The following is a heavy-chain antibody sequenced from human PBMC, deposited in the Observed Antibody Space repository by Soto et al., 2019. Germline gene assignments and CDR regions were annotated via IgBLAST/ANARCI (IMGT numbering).Heavy chain of an antibody. J-gene: IGHJ6*04. CDR3: ARVGSSSKVGWQGMEV. CDR2: IYSGGST. Sequence: VVSLILSCSSSVFTVISNYISLFLQAPVKGLEWVSVIYSGGSTYYADSVKGRFTISRDNSKNTLYLQMNSLRAEDTAVYYCARVGSSSKVGWQGMEVWGKGNTVTVSS. V-gene: IGHV3-53*01. CDR1: VFTVISNY. D-gene: IGHD6-6*01.